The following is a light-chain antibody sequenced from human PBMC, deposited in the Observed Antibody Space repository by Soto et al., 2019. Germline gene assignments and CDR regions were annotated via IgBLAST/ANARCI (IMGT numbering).Light chain of an antibody. CDR2: EGS. CDR3: CSYAGSSTYV. V-gene: IGLV2-23*01. J-gene: IGLJ1*01. Sequence: LTQPASVSGSPGQSITISCTGTSSDVGSYNLVSWYQQHPSKAPKLMIYEGSKRPSGVSNRFSGSKSGNTASLTISGLQAEDEADYYCCSYAGSSTYVFGTGTKVTVL. CDR1: SSDVGSYNL.